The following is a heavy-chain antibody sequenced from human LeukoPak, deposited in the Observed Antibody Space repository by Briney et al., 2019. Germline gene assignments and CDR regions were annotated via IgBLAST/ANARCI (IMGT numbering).Heavy chain of an antibody. D-gene: IGHD3-22*01. CDR3: AKVPTYYYDSSGCD. Sequence: PGGSLRLSCAASGFTFSSYAMGWVRQAPGKGLEWVSAISGSGGSTYYADSVKGRFTISRDNSKNTLYLQMNSLRAEDTAVYYCAKVPTYYYDSSGCDWGQGTLVTVSS. CDR1: GFTFSSYA. CDR2: ISGSGGST. J-gene: IGHJ4*02. V-gene: IGHV3-23*01.